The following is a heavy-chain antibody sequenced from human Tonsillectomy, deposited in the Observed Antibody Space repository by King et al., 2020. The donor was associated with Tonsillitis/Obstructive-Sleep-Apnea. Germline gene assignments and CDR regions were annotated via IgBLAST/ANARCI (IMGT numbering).Heavy chain of an antibody. CDR2: IYPGDSDT. J-gene: IGHJ3*02. V-gene: IGHV5-51*01. CDR1: GYSFTSYW. Sequence: VQLVESGAEVKKPGESLKISCKGSGYSFTSYWIGWVRQMPGKGLEWMGIIYPGDSDTRYSPSFQGQVTISADKSISTAYLQWSSLKASDTAMYYCARRITGRTIFGVVIRNDAFDIWGQGTMVTVSS. CDR3: ARRITGRTIFGVVIRNDAFDI. D-gene: IGHD3-3*01.